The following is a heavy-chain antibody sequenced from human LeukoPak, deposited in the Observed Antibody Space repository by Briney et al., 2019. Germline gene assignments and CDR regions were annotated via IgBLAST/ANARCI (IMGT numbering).Heavy chain of an antibody. Sequence: SETLSLTCSVSGGSISSSTYYWGWIRQPPGKGLEWIATINYSGISHYNPSLKSRVTISADTSNNQFSLKLNSVTAADTAVYFCARGPYSYDSSGAFDIWGQGTMVTVSS. V-gene: IGHV4-39*07. J-gene: IGHJ3*02. CDR2: INYSGIS. CDR3: ARGPYSYDSSGAFDI. CDR1: GGSISSSTYY. D-gene: IGHD3-22*01.